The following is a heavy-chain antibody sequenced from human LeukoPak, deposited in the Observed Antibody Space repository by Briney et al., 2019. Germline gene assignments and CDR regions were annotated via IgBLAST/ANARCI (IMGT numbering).Heavy chain of an antibody. CDR1: GYTFTGYY. J-gene: IGHJ5*02. CDR3: ARDRGWQHSWFDP. D-gene: IGHD2-15*01. Sequence: ASVKVSCKTSGYTFTGYYMHWVRQAPGPGREWMGWINPNSGGTNYAQKFQGRVTMTRDTSISTAYMELSRLRSDDTAVYYCARDRGWQHSWFDPWGQGTLVTVSS. CDR2: INPNSGGT. V-gene: IGHV1-2*02.